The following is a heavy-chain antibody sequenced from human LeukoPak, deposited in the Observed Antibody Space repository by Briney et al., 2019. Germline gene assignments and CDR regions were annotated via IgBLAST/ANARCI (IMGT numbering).Heavy chain of an antibody. CDR1: GFTFDDYA. J-gene: IGHJ6*03. V-gene: IGHV3-9*01. CDR3: AVEAPYYYYMDV. CDR2: ISWNSGSI. Sequence: GGSLRPSCAASGFTFDDYAMHWVRQAPGKGLEWVSGISWNSGSIGYADSVKGRFTISRDNAKNSLYLQMNSLRAEDTALYYCAVEAPYYYYMDVWGKGTTVTVSS.